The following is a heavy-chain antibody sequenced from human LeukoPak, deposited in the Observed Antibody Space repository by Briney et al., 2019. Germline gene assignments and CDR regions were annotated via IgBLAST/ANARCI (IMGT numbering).Heavy chain of an antibody. V-gene: IGHV3-23*01. CDR2: ISGSGGST. CDR1: GGSISSSSYY. D-gene: IGHD2-2*01. Sequence: ETLSLTCTVSGGSISSSSYYWGWIRQAPGKGLEWVSAISGSGGSTYYADSVKGRFTISRDNSKNTLYLQMNSLRTEDTAVYYCAKPSVGYCSNNTCPGYFAYWGQGTLVTVSS. J-gene: IGHJ4*02. CDR3: AKPSVGYCSNNTCPGYFAY.